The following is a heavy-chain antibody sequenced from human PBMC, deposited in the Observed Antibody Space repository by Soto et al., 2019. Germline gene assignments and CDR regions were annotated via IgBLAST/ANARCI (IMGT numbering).Heavy chain of an antibody. V-gene: IGHV3-23*01. CDR3: AKWYTYNYDSLAFSGFDW. CDR1: GFTFSNCA. J-gene: IGHJ4*02. Sequence: EVQLLESGGGLVQPGGSLRLSCAASGFTFSNCAMTWVRQAPGKGLEWVSAISGGGGSTHYTDSVKGRFTVSRDNSKNTLYLQMNSLRAEDTAAYYCAKWYTYNYDSLAFSGFDWWGRGTLVTVSS. CDR2: ISGGGGST. D-gene: IGHD3-22*01.